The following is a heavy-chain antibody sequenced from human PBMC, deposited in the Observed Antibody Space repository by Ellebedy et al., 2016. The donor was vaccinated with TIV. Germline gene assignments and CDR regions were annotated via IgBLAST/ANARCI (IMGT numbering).Heavy chain of an antibody. CDR1: GFTVITHG. D-gene: IGHD1-26*01. Sequence: GESLKISCAASGFTVITHGMHWVRQAPGKGLEWVAGIHYGGSPTYYADSVKGRFTVSTATSKNTVYLEMNSLRLEDTAVYYCARDLAMWSLVRDNFWGQGTKVTVSS. CDR2: IHYGGSPT. V-gene: IGHV3-33*01. CDR3: ARDLAMWSLVRDNF. J-gene: IGHJ3*01.